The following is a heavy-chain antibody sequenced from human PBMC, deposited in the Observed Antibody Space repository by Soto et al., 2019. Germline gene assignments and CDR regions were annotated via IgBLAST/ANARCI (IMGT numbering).Heavy chain of an antibody. Sequence: QVQLQESGPGLVKPSETLSLTCTVSGGSISSYYWSWIRQPPGKGLEWIGYIYYSGSTNYTPSLTSRGTISVETSTHQFARKLSSVTAADTAVYYCARVWGGAFDIWGQGTMVTVSS. CDR2: IYYSGST. CDR3: ARVWGGAFDI. V-gene: IGHV4-59*01. J-gene: IGHJ3*02. CDR1: GGSISSYY. D-gene: IGHD3-10*01.